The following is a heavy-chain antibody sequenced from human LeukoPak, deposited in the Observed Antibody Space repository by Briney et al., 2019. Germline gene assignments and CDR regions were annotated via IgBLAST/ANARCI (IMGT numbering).Heavy chain of an antibody. CDR1: GFTFRRYT. D-gene: IGHD3-10*01. Sequence: GGSLRLSCAASGFTFRRYTLNWVRQAPGKGLEWISYIGSDNTTIDYADSVKGRFTISRDNSKNTLYLQMNSLRAEDTAVYYCAKDQARGSDYWGQGTLVTVSS. V-gene: IGHV3-48*01. J-gene: IGHJ4*02. CDR2: IGSDNTTI. CDR3: AKDQARGSDY.